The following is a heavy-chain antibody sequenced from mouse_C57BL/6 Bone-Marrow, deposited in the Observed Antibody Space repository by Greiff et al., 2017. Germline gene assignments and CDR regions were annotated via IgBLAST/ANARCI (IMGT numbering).Heavy chain of an antibody. CDR2: IYPGDGDT. D-gene: IGHD1-1*01. V-gene: IGHV1-82*01. CDR3: ARGDYYGTSSCV. J-gene: IGHJ1*03. CDR1: GYAFSSSW. Sequence: QVQLKESGPELVKPGASVKISCKASGYAFSSSWMNWVKQRPGKGLEWIGRIYPGDGDTNYNGKFKGKATLTADKSSSTAYMQLSSLTSEDSAVYFCARGDYYGTSSCVWGTGTTVTVSS.